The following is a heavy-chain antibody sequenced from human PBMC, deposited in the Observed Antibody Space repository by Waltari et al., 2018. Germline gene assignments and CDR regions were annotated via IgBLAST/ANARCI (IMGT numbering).Heavy chain of an antibody. CDR3: ASSSGRYSGGYDY. CDR1: GFTFSKYW. D-gene: IGHD1-26*01. V-gene: IGHV3-7*01. CDR2: IKEDGRDK. J-gene: IGHJ4*02. Sequence: EAQLVESGGGLVQPGGSLRLSCAASGFTFSKYWMTWVRRAPGKVLEWVTNIKEDGRDKYYVDSGKGRFTISRDNAKNSVYLQMNSLRVEDTAVYYCASSSGRYSGGYDYWGQGTLVTVSS.